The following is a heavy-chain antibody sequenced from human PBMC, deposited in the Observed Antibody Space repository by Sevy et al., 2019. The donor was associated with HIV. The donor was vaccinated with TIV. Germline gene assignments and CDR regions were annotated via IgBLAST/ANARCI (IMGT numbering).Heavy chain of an antibody. CDR3: XXXXXXXXCTFDY. V-gene: IGHV4-34*01. CDR2: INHSDST. J-gene: IGHJ4*02. CDR1: GGSFSGYY. Sequence: SETLSLTCAVYGGSFSGYYWSWIRQPPGKGLEWIGEINHSDSTNYNPSLKSRVTISVDTSKNQFSLKLHSVTAADTXXXXXXXXXXXXXCTFDYWSQGTLVTVSS.